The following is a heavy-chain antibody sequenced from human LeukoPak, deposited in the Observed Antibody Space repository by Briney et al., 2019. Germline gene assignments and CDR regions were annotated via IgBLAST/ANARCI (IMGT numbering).Heavy chain of an antibody. J-gene: IGHJ6*02. Sequence: PGRSLRLSCAASGFTFSSYAMSWVRQAPGKGLEWVSAISGSGGSTYYADSVKGRFTISRDNSRDTLSLQMNNLRTEDTAVYYCARGLCSGPYCYYYFYGMDVWGQGTTVIVSS. D-gene: IGHD2-15*01. CDR1: GFTFSSYA. CDR2: ISGSGGST. V-gene: IGHV3-23*01. CDR3: ARGLCSGPYCYYYFYGMDV.